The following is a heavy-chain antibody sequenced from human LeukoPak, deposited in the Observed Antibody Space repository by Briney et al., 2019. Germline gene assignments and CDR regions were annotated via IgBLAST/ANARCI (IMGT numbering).Heavy chain of an antibody. V-gene: IGHV3-15*01. CDR1: GFTFSYAW. CDR2: IRVRSDGATT. J-gene: IGHJ4*02. Sequence: GGSLRLSCAGSGFTFSYAWMTWVRQGPGKGLEWVGHIRVRSDGATTDYAAPVKGTFTISRDDSKNTLYLQMDSLQTEDTAVYYCASLVGFSLYYWGQGTLVTVSS. D-gene: IGHD1-26*01. CDR3: ASLVGFSLYY.